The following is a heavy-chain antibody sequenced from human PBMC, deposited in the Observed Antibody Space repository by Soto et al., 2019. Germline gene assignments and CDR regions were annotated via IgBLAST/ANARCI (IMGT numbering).Heavy chain of an antibody. J-gene: IGHJ6*04. D-gene: IGHD6-25*01. CDR2: IIPFFGTS. V-gene: IGHV1-69*13. CDR1: GGTFSSYP. Sequence: ASVKVSCKVSGGTFSSYPINWVRQAPGQGLEWMGGIIPFFGTSNIAQKFQGRVTIIADESTSTVYMELRSLRSEDTAVYYCARVRHGTNYGLDVWGKGTTVTVSS. CDR3: ARVRHGTNYGLDV.